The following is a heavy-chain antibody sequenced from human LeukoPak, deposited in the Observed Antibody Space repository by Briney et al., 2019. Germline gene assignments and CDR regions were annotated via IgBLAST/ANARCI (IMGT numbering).Heavy chain of an antibody. D-gene: IGHD3-16*02. CDR1: GGSISSHY. V-gene: IGHV4-59*11. CDR3: ARVGASFWAFDI. Sequence: SETLSLTCSVSGGSISSHYWSWIRQPPREGLEWIGYFYYSGRSNYSPSLKSRVTISVDTSKNQFSLKLNSVSAADTAVYYCARVGASFWAFDIWGQGTMVTVSS. CDR2: FYYSGRS. J-gene: IGHJ3*02.